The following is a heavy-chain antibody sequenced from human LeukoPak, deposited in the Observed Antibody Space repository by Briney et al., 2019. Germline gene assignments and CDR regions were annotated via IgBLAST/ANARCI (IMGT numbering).Heavy chain of an antibody. CDR3: ARTRHDYYDSSGPDY. V-gene: IGHV3-30*04. J-gene: IGHJ4*02. CDR2: ISYDGSNK. CDR1: GFTFSSYA. Sequence: PGRSLRLSCAASGFTFSSYAMHWVRQAPGKGLEWVAVISYDGSNKYYADSVKGRFTISRDNSKNTLYLQMNSLRAEDTAVYYCARTRHDYYDSSGPDYWGQGTLVTVSS. D-gene: IGHD3-22*01.